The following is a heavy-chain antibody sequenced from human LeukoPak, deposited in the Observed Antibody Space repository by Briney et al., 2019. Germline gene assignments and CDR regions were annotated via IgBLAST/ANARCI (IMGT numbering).Heavy chain of an antibody. D-gene: IGHD2/OR15-2a*01. CDR1: GGSISSYY. Sequence: KTSETLSLTCTVSGGSISSYYWSWIRQPAGKGLECIGRIYTSGSTNYNPSLKSRVTMAVDTSKIHFSLKLGSVTAADTAVYYCARGVIGSSGFHYWGQGTLVTVSS. CDR3: ARGVIGSSGFHY. J-gene: IGHJ4*02. CDR2: IYTSGST. V-gene: IGHV4-4*07.